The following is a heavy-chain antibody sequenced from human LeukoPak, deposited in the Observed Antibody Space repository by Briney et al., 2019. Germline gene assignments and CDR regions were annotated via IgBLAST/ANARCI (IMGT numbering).Heavy chain of an antibody. CDR1: GYTFNNYA. CDR3: ARRFLNAFDI. Sequence: ASVKVSCKSSGYTFNNYAMNWVRQAPGQGLEWMGRINPSGGTTTYAQRFQGRVTMTRDTSTSTVYMELSSLTSEDTAVYYCARRFLNAFDIWGQGTMVTVSS. V-gene: IGHV1-46*02. J-gene: IGHJ3*02. D-gene: IGHD2-21*01. CDR2: INPSGGTT.